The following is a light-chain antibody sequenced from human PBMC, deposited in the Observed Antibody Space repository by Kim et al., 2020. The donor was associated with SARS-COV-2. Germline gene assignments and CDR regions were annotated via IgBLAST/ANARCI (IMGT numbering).Light chain of an antibody. CDR1: SNNVGYQG. V-gene: IGLV10-54*01. CDR3: SAWDSSLTGWV. Sequence: RQNATLTCTGNSNNVGYQGAVWLQQHQGHPPKLLSYRDNNRPSGISERFSASRSGNTASLTITGLQPEDEADYYCSAWDSSLTGWVFGGGTQLTVL. J-gene: IGLJ3*02. CDR2: RDN.